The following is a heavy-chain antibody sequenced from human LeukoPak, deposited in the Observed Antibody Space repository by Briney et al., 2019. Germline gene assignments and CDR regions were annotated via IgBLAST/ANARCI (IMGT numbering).Heavy chain of an antibody. J-gene: IGHJ4*02. CDR2: INTGNGNT. Sequence: ASVKVSCKASGYTFTSYAMHWVRQAPGQRLERMGWINTGNGNTKYSQNFQGRVTITRDTSASTAYMDLSSLRSEDTAVYYCARDESYAVYWGQGTLVTVSS. CDR3: ARDESYAVY. CDR1: GYTFTSYA. D-gene: IGHD3-10*01. V-gene: IGHV1-3*04.